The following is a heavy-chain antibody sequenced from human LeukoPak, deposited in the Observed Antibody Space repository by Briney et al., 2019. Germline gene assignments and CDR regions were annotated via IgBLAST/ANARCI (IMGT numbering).Heavy chain of an antibody. V-gene: IGHV3-48*01. CDR1: GFTFSSYS. J-gene: IGHJ1*01. D-gene: IGHD3-9*01. Sequence: GGSLRLSCAASGFTFSSYSMNWVRQVPGRGLEWISYITSISSRIHYADSVKGRFTISRDNAKNSLYLQMDSLRVEDTAVYYCTRDPHALDFWGQGTRVTVSS. CDR3: TRDPHALDF. CDR2: ITSISSRI.